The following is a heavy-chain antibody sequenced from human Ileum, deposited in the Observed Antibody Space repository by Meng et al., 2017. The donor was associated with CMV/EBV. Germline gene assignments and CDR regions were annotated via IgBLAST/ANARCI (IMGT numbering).Heavy chain of an antibody. CDR1: GFTFRSYE. CDR3: AKDIRNMAGGDY. Sequence: AGFTFRSYEMPWVREAPGKGLGWVEIVWDNGDRQYTADSVKGRFTISRDNSRNTLNLQMNSLRAEDTAVYYCAKDIRNMAGGDYWGQGTLVTVSS. V-gene: IGHV3-33*03. CDR2: VWDNGDRQ. D-gene: IGHD2-21*01. J-gene: IGHJ4*02.